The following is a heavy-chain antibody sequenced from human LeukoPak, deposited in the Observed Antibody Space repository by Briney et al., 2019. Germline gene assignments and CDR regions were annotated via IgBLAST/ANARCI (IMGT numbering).Heavy chain of an antibody. Sequence: SETLSLTCTVSGGSISSGDYYWSWIRQPPGKGLEWIGYIYYSGSTYYNPSLKSRVTMSVDTSKNQFSLKLSSVTAADTAVYYCARSSYYAPLDYWGQGTLVTVSS. CDR1: GGSISSGDYY. D-gene: IGHD2/OR15-2a*01. CDR3: ARSSYYAPLDY. CDR2: IYYSGST. J-gene: IGHJ4*02. V-gene: IGHV4-30-4*08.